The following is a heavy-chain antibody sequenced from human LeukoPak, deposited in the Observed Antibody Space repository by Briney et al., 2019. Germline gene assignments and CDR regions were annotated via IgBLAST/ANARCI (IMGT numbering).Heavy chain of an antibody. D-gene: IGHD3-22*01. CDR2: IYPGDSDT. V-gene: IGHV5-51*01. CDR3: ARQAAYYYGSSGYYYAGY. CDR1: GYSFTSYW. Sequence: GESLKISCKGSGYSFTSYWIGWVRQMPGKGLEWMGIIYPGDSDTRYSPSFQGQVTISADKSISTAYLQWSSLKASDTAMYYCARQAAYYYGSSGYYYAGYWGQGTLVTVSS. J-gene: IGHJ4*02.